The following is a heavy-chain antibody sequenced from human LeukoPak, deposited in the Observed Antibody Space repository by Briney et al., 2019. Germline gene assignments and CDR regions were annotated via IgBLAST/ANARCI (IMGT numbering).Heavy chain of an antibody. J-gene: IGHJ4*02. D-gene: IGHD3-3*01. CDR2: INSDGSST. V-gene: IGHV3-74*01. Sequence: PAGGSLRLSCAASGFTFSSYWMHWVRQAPGKGLVWVSRINSDGSSTSYADSVKGRFTISRDNAKNTLYPQMNSLRAEDTAVYYCARGYYDFWSGFHWGQGTLVTVSS. CDR1: GFTFSSYW. CDR3: ARGYYDFWSGFH.